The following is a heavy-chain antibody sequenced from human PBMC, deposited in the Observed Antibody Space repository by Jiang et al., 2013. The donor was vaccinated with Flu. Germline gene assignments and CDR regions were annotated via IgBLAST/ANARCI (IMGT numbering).Heavy chain of an antibody. Sequence: WISAYNGNTNYAQKLQGRVTMTTDTSTSTAYMELRSLRSDDTAVYYCARLVDSGPVAIGYWGQGTLVTVSS. V-gene: IGHV1-18*01. CDR2: ISAYNGNT. D-gene: IGHD6-19*01. CDR3: ARLVDSGPVAIGY. J-gene: IGHJ4*02.